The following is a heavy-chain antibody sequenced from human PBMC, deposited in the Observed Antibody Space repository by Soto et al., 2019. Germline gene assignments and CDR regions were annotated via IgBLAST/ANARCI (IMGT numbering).Heavy chain of an antibody. V-gene: IGHV1-8*01. Sequence: ASVKVSCKASGYTFTSYDINWVRRATGQGLEWMGWMNPNSGNTGYAQKFQGRVTMTRNTSISTAYMELSSLRSEDTAVYYCARGEYSSGWYSEDYWGQGTLVTVSP. CDR3: ARGEYSSGWYSEDY. CDR2: MNPNSGNT. J-gene: IGHJ4*02. D-gene: IGHD6-19*01. CDR1: GYTFTSYD.